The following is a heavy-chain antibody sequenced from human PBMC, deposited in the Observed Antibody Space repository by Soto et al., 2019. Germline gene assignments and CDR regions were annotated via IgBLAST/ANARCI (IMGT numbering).Heavy chain of an antibody. D-gene: IGHD2-2*03. CDR1: GFTFSSYS. V-gene: IGHV3-21*01. Sequence: GGSLRLSCAASGFTFSSYSMNWVRQAPGKGPEWVSSISSSSSYIYYADSVKGRFTISRDNAKNSLYLQMNSLRAEDTAVYYCARDGYCSSTSCYIAWGQGTLVTVSS. CDR2: ISSSSSYI. CDR3: ARDGYCSSTSCYIA. J-gene: IGHJ5*02.